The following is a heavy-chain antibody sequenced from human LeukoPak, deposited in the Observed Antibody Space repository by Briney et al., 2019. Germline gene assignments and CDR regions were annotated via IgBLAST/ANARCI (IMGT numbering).Heavy chain of an antibody. D-gene: IGHD3-22*01. V-gene: IGHV3-30-3*01. CDR3: AGRHYYDSSGYDY. Sequence: PGGSLRLSCAASGFTFSSYAMHWVRQAPGKGLEWVAVISYDGSNKYYADSVKGRFTISRDNSKNTLYLQMNSLRAEDTAAYYCAGRHYYDSSGYDYWGQGTLVTVSS. CDR2: ISYDGSNK. CDR1: GFTFSSYA. J-gene: IGHJ4*02.